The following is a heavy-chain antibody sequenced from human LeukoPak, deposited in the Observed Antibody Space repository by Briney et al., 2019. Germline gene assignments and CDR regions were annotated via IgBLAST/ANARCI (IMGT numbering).Heavy chain of an antibody. V-gene: IGHV4-39*01. CDR3: ARGGIAVAGLLDY. D-gene: IGHD6-19*01. Sequence: SETLSLTCTVSGGSISSSSYYWGWIRQPPGKGLEWIGSIYYSGSTYYNPSLKSRVTISVDTSKNQFSLKLSSVTAADTAVYYCARGGIAVAGLLDYWGQGTLVTVSS. J-gene: IGHJ4*02. CDR1: GGSISSSSYY. CDR2: IYYSGST.